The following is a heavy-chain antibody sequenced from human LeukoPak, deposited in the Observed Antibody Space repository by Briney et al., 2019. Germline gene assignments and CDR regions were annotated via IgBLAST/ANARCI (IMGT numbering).Heavy chain of an antibody. V-gene: IGHV4-61*02. D-gene: IGHD3-3*01. J-gene: IGHJ5*02. CDR3: ARDRTQNYDFWSGYYLNWFDP. Sequence: SQTLSLTCTVSGGSISSGSYYWSWIRQPAGKGLEWNGRIYTSGSTNYNPSLKSRVTISVDTSKTQFSLKLSSVTAADTAVYYCARDRTQNYDFWSGYYLNWFDPWGQGTLVTVSS. CDR2: IYTSGST. CDR1: GGSISSGSYY.